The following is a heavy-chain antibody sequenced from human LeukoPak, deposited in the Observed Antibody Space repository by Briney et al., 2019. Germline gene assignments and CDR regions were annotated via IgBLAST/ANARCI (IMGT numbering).Heavy chain of an antibody. CDR3: AKDCLKYNSTFDY. Sequence: PGGSLRLSCAASGFTFSSYAMSWVRQAPGKGLEWVSAISGSGGSTYYSDSVKGRFTVSRDNSKNTLYLQMNSLRAEDTAVYYCAKDCLKYNSTFDYWGQGTLVTVSS. CDR2: ISGSGGST. CDR1: GFTFSSYA. J-gene: IGHJ4*02. D-gene: IGHD6-13*01. V-gene: IGHV3-23*01.